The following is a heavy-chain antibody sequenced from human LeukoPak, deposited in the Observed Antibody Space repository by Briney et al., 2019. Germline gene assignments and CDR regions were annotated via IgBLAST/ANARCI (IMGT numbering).Heavy chain of an antibody. J-gene: IGHJ4*02. CDR3: ARGSRYYGSGTPLRY. D-gene: IGHD3-10*01. Sequence: PSETLSLTCTVSGGSISSGGYYWSWIRQHPGKGLEWIGYIYYSGSTYYNPSLKSRVTISVDTSKNQFSLKLSSVTAADTAVYYCARGSRYYGSGTPLRYWGQGTLVTVSS. CDR1: GGSISSGGYY. V-gene: IGHV4-31*03. CDR2: IYYSGST.